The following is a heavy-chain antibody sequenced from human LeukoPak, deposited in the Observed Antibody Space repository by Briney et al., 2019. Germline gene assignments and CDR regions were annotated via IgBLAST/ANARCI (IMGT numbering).Heavy chain of an antibody. V-gene: IGHV3-74*01. CDR2: INIDGGLT. CDR3: AREEHRLAAAGTSAFDL. Sequence: GGSLRLSCAASGFTFSDYWMHWVRQAPGKGLAWVSHINIDGGLTNYADSVKGRFSVSRDNARNTLYLQMSSLRAEDTAIYFCAREEHRLAAAGTSAFDLGGQGTLVTVST. J-gene: IGHJ3*01. CDR1: GFTFSDYW. D-gene: IGHD6-13*01.